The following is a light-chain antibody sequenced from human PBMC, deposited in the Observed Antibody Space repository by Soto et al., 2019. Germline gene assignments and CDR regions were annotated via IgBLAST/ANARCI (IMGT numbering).Light chain of an antibody. CDR3: QQLNSYPIT. CDR2: AAS. J-gene: IGKJ5*01. Sequence: DIQLTQSPSFLSASPGDRVTITCRASQGISSYLAWYQQKPGKAPKLLIYAASTLQSGVPSRFSGSGSGTEFTLTVSSLQPEDFATYYCQQLNSYPITFGQGTRLEIK. V-gene: IGKV1-9*01. CDR1: QGISSY.